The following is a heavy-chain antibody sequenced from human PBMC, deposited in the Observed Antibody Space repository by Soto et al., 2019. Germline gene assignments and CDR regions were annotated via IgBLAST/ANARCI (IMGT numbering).Heavy chain of an antibody. D-gene: IGHD1-1*01. CDR3: ARDGYLYGSFDY. V-gene: IGHV4-34*01. J-gene: IGHJ4*02. CDR2: IKYSESS. Sequence: QVQLQQWGAGLLKPSETLSLTCDVYGGSFSDYHWSWIRQPPGKGLEWIGEIKYSESSNYNPSLKIRVTILVDTSRNQFSLKLSSVTAADTAVYYCARDGYLYGSFDYWGQGTLVTVSS. CDR1: GGSFSDYH.